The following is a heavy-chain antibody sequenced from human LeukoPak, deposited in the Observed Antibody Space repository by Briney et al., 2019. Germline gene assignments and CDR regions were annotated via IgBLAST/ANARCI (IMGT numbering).Heavy chain of an antibody. Sequence: PSETLSLTCAVYGVSFSGYYWSWIRQPPGKGLEWIGEINHSGSTNYNPSLKSRVTISVDTSKNQFSLKLSSVTAADTAVYYCARALGPRYYDSSGLRVFDYWGQGTLVTVSS. CDR3: ARALGPRYYDSSGLRVFDY. CDR2: INHSGST. CDR1: GVSFSGYY. J-gene: IGHJ4*02. D-gene: IGHD3-22*01. V-gene: IGHV4-34*01.